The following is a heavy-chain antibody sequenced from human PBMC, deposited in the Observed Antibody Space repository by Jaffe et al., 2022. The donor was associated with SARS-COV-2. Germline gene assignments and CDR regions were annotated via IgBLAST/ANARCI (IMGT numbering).Heavy chain of an antibody. CDR2: IYYSGST. J-gene: IGHJ6*03. V-gene: IGHV4-39*01. CDR1: GGSISSSSYY. Sequence: QLQLQESGPGLVKPSETLSLTCTVSGGSISSSSYYWGWIRQPPGKGLEWIGSIYYSGSTYYNPSLKSRVTISVDTSKNQFSLKLSSVTAADTAVYYCARLSPYYYDSSGYLIYYYYYMDVWGKGTTVTVSS. D-gene: IGHD3-22*01. CDR3: ARLSPYYYDSSGYLIYYYYYMDV.